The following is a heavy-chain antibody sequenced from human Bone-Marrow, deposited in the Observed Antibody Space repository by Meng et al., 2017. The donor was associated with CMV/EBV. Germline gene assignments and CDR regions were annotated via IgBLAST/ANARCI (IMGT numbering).Heavy chain of an antibody. CDR2: IRYDGINK. J-gene: IGHJ4*02. Sequence: GGSLTLSCAASGFTFSSYGMHWVRQAPDKGLEWVAFIRYDGINKYYADSVRGRFTISRDNSKTTLYLQMNSLRAEDTAVYYCAKGGGAARFWIYWGQGTLVTVSS. D-gene: IGHD6-6*01. CDR3: AKGGGAARFWIY. V-gene: IGHV3-30*02. CDR1: GFTFSSYG.